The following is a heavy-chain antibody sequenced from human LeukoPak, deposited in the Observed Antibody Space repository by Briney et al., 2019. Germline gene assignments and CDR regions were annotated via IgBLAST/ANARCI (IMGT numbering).Heavy chain of an antibody. Sequence: GGSLRLSCAASGFTFSDYYMSWIRQAPGKGLEWVSYISSSGSTICYADSVKGRFTISRDNAKNSLYLQMNSLRAEDTAVYYCARARNRAFCGGDCYSPFQHWGQGTLVTVSS. D-gene: IGHD2-21*02. J-gene: IGHJ1*01. V-gene: IGHV3-11*04. CDR3: ARARNRAFCGGDCYSPFQH. CDR1: GFTFSDYY. CDR2: ISSSGSTI.